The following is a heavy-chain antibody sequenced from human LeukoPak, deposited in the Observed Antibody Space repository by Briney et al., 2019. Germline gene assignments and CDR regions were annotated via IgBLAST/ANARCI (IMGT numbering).Heavy chain of an antibody. Sequence: PGGSLRLSCAASGFTFSDYYMSWIRQAPGKGLEWVSYISSSGSTIYYADSVKGRFTISRDNAKNSLYLQMSSLRAEDTAVYYCARDIIAARPDDAFDIWGQGTMVTVSS. CDR1: GFTFSDYY. CDR2: ISSSGSTI. V-gene: IGHV3-11*01. CDR3: ARDIIAARPDDAFDI. J-gene: IGHJ3*02. D-gene: IGHD6-6*01.